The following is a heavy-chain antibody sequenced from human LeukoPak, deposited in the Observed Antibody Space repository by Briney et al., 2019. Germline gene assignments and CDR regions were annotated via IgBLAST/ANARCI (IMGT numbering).Heavy chain of an antibody. J-gene: IGHJ4*02. CDR1: GFTFSSYA. V-gene: IGHV3-30-3*01. D-gene: IGHD6-19*01. CDR2: ISYDGSNK. Sequence: GGSLRLSCAASGFTFSSYAMHWVRQAPGKGLEWVAVISYDGSNKYYADSVKGRFTISRDNSKNTLYLQMNSLRAEDTAVYYCARVSSGWYNDYWGQGTLVTVSS. CDR3: ARVSSGWYNDY.